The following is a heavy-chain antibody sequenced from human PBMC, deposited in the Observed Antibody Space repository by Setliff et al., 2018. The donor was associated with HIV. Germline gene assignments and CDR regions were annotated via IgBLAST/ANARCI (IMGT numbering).Heavy chain of an antibody. V-gene: IGHV4-39*01. Sequence: SETLSLTCTVSGVSINRTDHYWGWIRQSPGKRLEWIGSVSQSGSTYYNPSLKSRITISVDRSKNLFSLKLISVTAADQGVYYCARVPVAGANWFDPWGLGTLVTVSS. CDR1: GVSINRTDHY. D-gene: IGHD2-21*01. J-gene: IGHJ5*02. CDR2: VSQSGST. CDR3: ARVPVAGANWFDP.